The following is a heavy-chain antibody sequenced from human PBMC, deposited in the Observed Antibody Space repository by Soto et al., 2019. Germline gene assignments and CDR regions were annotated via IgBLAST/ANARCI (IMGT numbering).Heavy chain of an antibody. D-gene: IGHD6-19*01. CDR3: ARDNWVAGVGSVKTWY. CDR2: IYHSGST. CDR1: GGSISSSYW. V-gene: IGHV4-4*02. Sequence: QVQLQESGPGLVKPSGTLSLTCVVSGGSISSSYWWSWVRQPPGKGLEWIGEIYHSGSTNYNPSRKSRVAISVDKSKNQSALKLSSVTAADTAVYYCARDNWVAGVGSVKTWYWGQGTLVTVSS. J-gene: IGHJ4*02.